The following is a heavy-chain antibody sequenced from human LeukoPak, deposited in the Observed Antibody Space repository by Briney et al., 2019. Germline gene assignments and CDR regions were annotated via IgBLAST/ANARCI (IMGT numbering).Heavy chain of an antibody. D-gene: IGHD2-21*02. CDR1: GFTVSSNY. CDR3: ARGCGGDCYGWLDP. J-gene: IGHJ5*02. V-gene: IGHV3-53*01. Sequence: GGSLRLSCAASGFTVSSNYMSWVRQAPGKGLEWVSVIYSGGSTYYADSVKGRFTISRDNSKNTLYLQMNSLRAEDTAVYYCARGCGGDCYGWLDPWGQGTLVTVSS. CDR2: IYSGGST.